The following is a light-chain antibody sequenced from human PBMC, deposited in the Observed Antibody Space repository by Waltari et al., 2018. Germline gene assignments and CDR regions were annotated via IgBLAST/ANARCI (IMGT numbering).Light chain of an antibody. V-gene: IGKV4-1*01. Sequence: DIVMTQSPGSLVVSLGERATINCKSSRNLLYSPNNKDFLAWYQQKPGQPPKLLIYWASTRESGVPDRFTGSGSGTDFSLTISSLQAEDVAVYYCQQYYDTPYTFGQGTKLEIK. J-gene: IGKJ2*01. CDR1: RNLLYSPNNKDF. CDR3: QQYYDTPYT. CDR2: WAS.